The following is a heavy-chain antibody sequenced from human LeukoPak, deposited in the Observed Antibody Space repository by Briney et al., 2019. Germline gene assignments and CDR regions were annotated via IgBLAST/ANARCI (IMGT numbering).Heavy chain of an antibody. CDR2: ISGSGGST. J-gene: IGHJ5*02. V-gene: IGHV3-23*01. CDR1: GFTFSSYA. CDR3: ARLLWFGESDNWFDP. D-gene: IGHD3-10*01. Sequence: GGSLRLSCAAPGFTFSSYAMSWVGQAPGKGLEWVSAISGSGGSTYYADSVKGRFTISRDNSKNTLYLQMNSLRAEDTAVYYCARLLWFGESDNWFDPWGQGTLVTVSS.